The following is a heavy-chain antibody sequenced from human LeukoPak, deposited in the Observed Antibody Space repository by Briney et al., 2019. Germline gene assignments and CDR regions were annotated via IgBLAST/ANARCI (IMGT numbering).Heavy chain of an antibody. Sequence: ASVKVSCKTSGYTFTGHFMNWLRQAPEQGLEWMGWIKPKSGATAYAQRFQGRVTMTRDTAINTEYLEVSGLTPDDTAVYYCARGREWEEISGAIPDYFDYWGQGTLITVSS. J-gene: IGHJ4*02. CDR1: GYTFTGHF. D-gene: IGHD3-3*01. CDR2: IKPKSGAT. CDR3: ARGREWEEISGAIPDYFDY. V-gene: IGHV1-2*02.